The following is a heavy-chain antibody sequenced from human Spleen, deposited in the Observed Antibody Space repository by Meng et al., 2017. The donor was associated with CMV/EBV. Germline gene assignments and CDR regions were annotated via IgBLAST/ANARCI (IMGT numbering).Heavy chain of an antibody. Sequence: ASVKVSCKASGYTFTGYYMYWVRQAPRQGLEWMGWINSNSGATNYAQKFQGRVTMTRDTSISTAYMELRSLRSDDTAVYYCARGYCSSTSCYSNWFDPWGQGTLVTVSS. CDR3: ARGYCSSTSCYSNWFDP. CDR2: INSNSGAT. J-gene: IGHJ5*02. V-gene: IGHV1-2*02. CDR1: GYTFTGYY. D-gene: IGHD2-2*01.